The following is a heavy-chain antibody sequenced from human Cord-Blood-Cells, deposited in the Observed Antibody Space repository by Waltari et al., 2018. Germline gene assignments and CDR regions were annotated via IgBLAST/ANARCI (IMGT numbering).Heavy chain of an antibody. Sequence: QVQLVQSGAEVKKPGSSVKVSCKASGGTFSSSAISWVRQAPGQGLEWMGGIIPIFGTANYAQKFQGRVTITADESTSTAYMELSSLRSEDTAVYYCARDLKYYGYGRANYYGMDVWGQGTTVTVSS. J-gene: IGHJ6*02. D-gene: IGHD3-10*01. CDR3: ARDLKYYGYGRANYYGMDV. CDR1: GGTFSSSA. CDR2: IIPIFGTA. V-gene: IGHV1-69*01.